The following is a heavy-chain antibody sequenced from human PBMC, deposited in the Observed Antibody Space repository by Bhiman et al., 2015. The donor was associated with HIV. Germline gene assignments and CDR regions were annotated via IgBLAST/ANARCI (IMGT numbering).Heavy chain of an antibody. CDR2: ISSSSSTI. V-gene: IGHV3-48*01. CDR3: ASGSGSVNFDY. J-gene: IGHJ4*02. CDR1: RFTFSSNS. Sequence: EVQLVESGGGLVQPGGSLRLSCAASRFTFSSNSMNWVRQAPGKGLEWVSYISSSSSTIYYADSVKGRFTISRDNAKNSLYLQMNSLRAEDTAVYYCASGSGSVNFDYWGQGTLVTVSX. D-gene: IGHD3-10*01.